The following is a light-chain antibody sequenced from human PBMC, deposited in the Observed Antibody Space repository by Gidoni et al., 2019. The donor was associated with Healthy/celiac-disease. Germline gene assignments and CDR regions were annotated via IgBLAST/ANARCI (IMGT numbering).Light chain of an antibody. V-gene: IGKV3-15*01. J-gene: IGKJ1*01. CDR2: GAS. CDR1: QSVSSN. Sequence: EIVMTQSPATLSVSPGERATLSCRASQSVSSNLAWSQQKPGQAPRLLIYGASTRATGIPARFSGSGSGTEFTLTISSLQSEDFAVYYCQQYNNWPRTFGPRDQGGNQT. CDR3: QQYNNWPRT.